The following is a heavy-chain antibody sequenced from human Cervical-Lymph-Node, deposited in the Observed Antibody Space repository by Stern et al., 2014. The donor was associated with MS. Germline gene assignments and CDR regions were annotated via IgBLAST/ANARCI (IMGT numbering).Heavy chain of an antibody. CDR2: IYPGDSDT. V-gene: IGHV5-51*01. Sequence: EVQLVESGPEVKKPGESLKISCKGSGYLFSTFRIAWVRQMPGKGLEWMGIIYPGDSDTTYSPSLQGQVTISVDKSINTAYLQWTSLKASDTAIYYCARHGGSSSWTVFDYWGQGSLVTVSS. CDR1: GYLFSTFR. D-gene: IGHD3-16*01. CDR3: ARHGGSSSWTVFDY. J-gene: IGHJ4*02.